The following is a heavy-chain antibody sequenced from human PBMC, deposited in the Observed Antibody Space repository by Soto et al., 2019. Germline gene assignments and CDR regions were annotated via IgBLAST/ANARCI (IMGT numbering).Heavy chain of an antibody. Sequence: QVQLQQWGAGLLKPSETLSLTCAVYGGSFSGYYWSWIRQPPGKGLEWIGEINHSGSTNYNPFLKSRVTISVDTSKNQFSLKLSSVTAADTAVYYCARVTDFWSGYYLRWFDPWGQGTLVTVSS. CDR1: GGSFSGYY. D-gene: IGHD3-3*01. CDR2: INHSGST. CDR3: ARVTDFWSGYYLRWFDP. V-gene: IGHV4-34*01. J-gene: IGHJ5*02.